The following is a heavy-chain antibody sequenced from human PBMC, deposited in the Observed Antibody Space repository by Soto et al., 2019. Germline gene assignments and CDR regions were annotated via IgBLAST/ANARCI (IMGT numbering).Heavy chain of an antibody. J-gene: IGHJ6*02. D-gene: IGHD5-18*01. CDR2: IWYDGSNK. Sequence: TGGSLRLSCAASEFSFSSFGVHWVRQAPGKGLEWVAVIWYDGSNKYYADSVKGRFTISRDNSKNTLYLQMNSLRVEDTAVYYCARDRGYSYGLNRYYGMDVWGQGTTVTVS. V-gene: IGHV3-33*01. CDR3: ARDRGYSYGLNRYYGMDV. CDR1: EFSFSSFG.